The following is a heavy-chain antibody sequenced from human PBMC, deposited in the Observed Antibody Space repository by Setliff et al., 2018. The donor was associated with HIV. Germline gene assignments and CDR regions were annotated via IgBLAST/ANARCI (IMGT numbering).Heavy chain of an antibody. CDR2: IYYSGST. J-gene: IGHJ3*02. Sequence: SETLSLTCTVSGGSISSYYWSWIRRPPGKGLEWIGYIYYSGSTNYNPSLKSRVTISVDTSKNQFSLKLSSVTAADTAVYYCAREGVTMRGNAFDIWGQGTMVTVSS. CDR1: GGSISSYY. D-gene: IGHD3-22*01. V-gene: IGHV4-59*01. CDR3: AREGVTMRGNAFDI.